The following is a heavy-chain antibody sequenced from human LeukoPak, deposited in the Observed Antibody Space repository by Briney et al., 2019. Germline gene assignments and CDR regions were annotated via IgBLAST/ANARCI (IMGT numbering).Heavy chain of an antibody. D-gene: IGHD6-6*01. CDR3: AREASIAARQPYY. J-gene: IGHJ4*02. Sequence: SETLSLTCTVSGGSISSSSYYWGWLRQPPGKGLEWIGSIYYSGSTYYNPSLKSRVTISVDTSKSQFSLKLSSVTAADTAVYYCAREASIAARQPYYWGQGTLVTVSS. CDR2: IYYSGST. CDR1: GGSISSSSYY. V-gene: IGHV4-39*07.